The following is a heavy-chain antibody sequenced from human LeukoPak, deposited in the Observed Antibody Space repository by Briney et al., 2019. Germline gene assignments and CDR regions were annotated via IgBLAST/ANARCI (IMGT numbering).Heavy chain of an antibody. CDR1: GDSVSSNSAA. CDR2: TYYRSKWYN. CDR3: ARDPITRGYPAWYFDL. Sequence: ASQTLSLTCAISGDSVSSNSAAWNWIRQSPSRGLEWLGRTYYRSKWYNDYAVSVKSRITINPDTSKSQFSLQLNSVTPEDTAVYYCARDPITRGYPAWYFDLWGRGTLVTVSS. V-gene: IGHV6-1*01. D-gene: IGHD5-18*01. J-gene: IGHJ2*01.